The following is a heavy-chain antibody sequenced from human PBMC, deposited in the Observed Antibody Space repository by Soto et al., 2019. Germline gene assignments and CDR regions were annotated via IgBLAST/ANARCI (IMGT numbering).Heavy chain of an antibody. V-gene: IGHV3-23*01. Sequence: EVQLLESGGGLVQPGGSLRLSCAASGFTFSSYAMTWVRQAPGKGLEWVSTISGSGATTHYADSVKGRVTISRDNSKNTRCLQMNSLRAEDTAVYYCAKDWVYCSGGSCPRPFDCWGQGTLVTVSS. CDR1: GFTFSSYA. D-gene: IGHD2-15*01. CDR2: ISGSGATT. J-gene: IGHJ4*02. CDR3: AKDWVYCSGGSCPRPFDC.